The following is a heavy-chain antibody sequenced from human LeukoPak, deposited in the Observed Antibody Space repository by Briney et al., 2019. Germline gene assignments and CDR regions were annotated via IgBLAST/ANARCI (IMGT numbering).Heavy chain of an antibody. V-gene: IGHV3-21*01. CDR2: ISSSSSYI. D-gene: IGHD3-10*01. J-gene: IGHJ2*01. CDR3: ARYYGSGSHWYFDL. CDR1: GFTFSSYS. Sequence: PGGSLRLSCATSGFTFSSYSMNWVRQAPGKGLEWVSSISSSSSYIYYADSVKGRFTISRDNAKNSLYLQMNSLRAEDTAVYYCARYYGSGSHWYFDLWGRGTLVTVSS.